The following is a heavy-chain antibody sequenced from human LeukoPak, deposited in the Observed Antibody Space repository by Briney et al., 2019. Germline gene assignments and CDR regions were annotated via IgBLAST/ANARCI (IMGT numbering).Heavy chain of an antibody. J-gene: IGHJ4*02. CDR2: INPNSGGT. D-gene: IGHD6-19*01. Sequence: GASVKVSCKASGYTFTSYYMHWVRQAPGQGLEWMGWINPNSGGTNYAQKFQGRVTMTRDTSISTAYMELSRLRSDDTAVYYCARDRVAVPGAFDYWGQGTLVTVSS. CDR3: ARDRVAVPGAFDY. CDR1: GYTFTSYY. V-gene: IGHV1-2*02.